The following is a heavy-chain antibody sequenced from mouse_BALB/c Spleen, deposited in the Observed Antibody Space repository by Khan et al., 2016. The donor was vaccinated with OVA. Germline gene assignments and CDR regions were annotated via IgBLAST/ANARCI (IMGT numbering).Heavy chain of an antibody. Sequence: EVQLQESGAELVKPGASVKLSCSASGFNIKDTYIHWMKQRPEQDLEWIGRIDPPNDDSKYGPKFQAKATLTADTSSNTAYLQLSSLTSEDTAVSYCATRYGNRFAFWGQGTLVSVSA. V-gene: IGHV14-3*02. D-gene: IGHD2-1*01. CDR2: IDPPNDDS. CDR1: GFNIKDTY. CDR3: ATRYGNRFAF. J-gene: IGHJ3*01.